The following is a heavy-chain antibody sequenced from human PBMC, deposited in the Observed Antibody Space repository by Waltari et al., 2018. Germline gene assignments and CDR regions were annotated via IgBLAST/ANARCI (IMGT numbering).Heavy chain of an antibody. V-gene: IGHV2-5*01. Sequence: HNPLKVSASTLVTPTQTLTLLCPFSGFSLSSSGVCVGWLRHPPGNPLECPSPIYWNDDKLYSPSLKSKLTITKETSKNQEVHKMTNMEHVDTATYCCEHASITGTNRRRGYAFDIWGQGTMVTVSS. CDR3: EHASITGTNRRRGYAFDI. CDR1: GFSLSSSGVC. D-gene: IGHD1-7*01. J-gene: IGHJ3*02. CDR2: IYWNDDK.